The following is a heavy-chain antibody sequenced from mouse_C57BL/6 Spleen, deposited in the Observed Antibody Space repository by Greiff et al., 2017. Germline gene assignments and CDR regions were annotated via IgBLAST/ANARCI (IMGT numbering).Heavy chain of an antibody. CDR2: ISSGGSYT. V-gene: IGHV5-6*02. CDR3: ARGNYYGSWFAY. J-gene: IGHJ3*01. D-gene: IGHD1-1*01. Sequence: EVMLVESGGDLVKPGGSLKLSCAASGFTFSSYGMSWVRQTPDKRLEWVATISSGGSYTYYPDSVKGRFTISRDNAKNTLYLQMSSLKSEDTAMYYCARGNYYGSWFAYWGQGTLVTVSA. CDR1: GFTFSSYG.